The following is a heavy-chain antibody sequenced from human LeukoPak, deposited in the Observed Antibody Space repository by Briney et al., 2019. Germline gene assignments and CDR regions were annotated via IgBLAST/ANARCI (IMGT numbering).Heavy chain of an antibody. CDR3: AKDRYGSGNNWLDP. CDR2: ILHDGSKA. V-gene: IGHV3-30*18. J-gene: IGHJ5*02. CDR1: GFSFNSYA. Sequence: GGSLRLSCRASGFSFNSYAMHWVRQAPGKGLEWLAFILHDGSKAYHADSINGRFTIPRDNSNNTLFLQMSSLTTEDTGVYYCAKDRYGSGNNWLDPWGQGTLVTVSS. D-gene: IGHD3-10*01.